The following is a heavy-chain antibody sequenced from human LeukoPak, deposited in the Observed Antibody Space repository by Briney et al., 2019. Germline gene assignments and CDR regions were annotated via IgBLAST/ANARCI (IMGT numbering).Heavy chain of an antibody. V-gene: IGHV4-34*01. Sequence: SETLSLTCSVYGGTFSGYSWGWIRQLPGQGLEWIGEIDYSGSTNYNPSLKSRVTISVDTSKNQFSLKLSSLTAADTAVYYCVRGRYYFDTSGVFDYWGQGTLVTVSS. CDR1: GGTFSGYS. D-gene: IGHD3-22*01. CDR3: VRGRYYFDTSGVFDY. J-gene: IGHJ4*02. CDR2: IDYSGST.